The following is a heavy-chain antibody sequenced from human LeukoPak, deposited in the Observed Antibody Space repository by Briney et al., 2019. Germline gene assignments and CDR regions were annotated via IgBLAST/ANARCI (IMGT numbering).Heavy chain of an antibody. V-gene: IGHV3-48*02. D-gene: IGHD1-1*01. CDR2: ITSGSITI. Sequence: GGSLRLSCAASGFTFSGYSMNSVRQAPGKGLEWVSYITSGSITIYYADSVKGRFTISRDNAKNSLYLQMNSLKDEDTAVYYCARLEGLAFDYWGQGTLVTVSS. CDR3: ARLEGLAFDY. CDR1: GFTFSGYS. J-gene: IGHJ4*02.